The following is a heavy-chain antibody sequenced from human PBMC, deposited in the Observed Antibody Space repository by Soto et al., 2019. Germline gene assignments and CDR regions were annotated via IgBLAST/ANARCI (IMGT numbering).Heavy chain of an antibody. CDR3: ARERWAQDIVPYGMDV. Sequence: PVGSLRLSCAASGFTFSSYGMHWVRQAPGKGLEWVAVIWYDGSNKYYADSVKGRFTISRDNSKNTLYLQMNSLRAEDTAVYYCARERWAQDIVPYGMDVWGQGTTVTVSS. V-gene: IGHV3-33*01. CDR2: IWYDGSNK. D-gene: IGHD2-15*01. J-gene: IGHJ6*02. CDR1: GFTFSSYG.